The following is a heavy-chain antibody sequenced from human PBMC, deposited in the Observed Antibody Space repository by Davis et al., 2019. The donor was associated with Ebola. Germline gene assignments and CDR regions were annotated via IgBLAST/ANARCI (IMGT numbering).Heavy chain of an antibody. J-gene: IGHJ6*03. CDR3: ARALVMPVVMLNQMDV. D-gene: IGHD3-16*01. CDR2: ISYTGRT. CDR1: GGSIDNYD. Sequence: PGGSLRLSCTVSGGSIDNYDWHWTRQPPGKGLEWIAYISYTGRTRYNFSLKSRVTISLDTSNSQLSLSLSSVTAADTAIYYCARALVMPVVMLNQMDVWGRGTTVTVSS. V-gene: IGHV4-59*01.